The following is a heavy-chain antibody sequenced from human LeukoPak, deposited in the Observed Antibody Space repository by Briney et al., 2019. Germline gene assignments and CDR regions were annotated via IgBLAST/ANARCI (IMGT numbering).Heavy chain of an antibody. CDR2: ISWNSGSI. J-gene: IGHJ4*02. V-gene: IGHV3-9*01. CDR3: AKEGQWLDKYYLDY. Sequence: PGGSLRLSYAASGFTFDDYAMHWVRQAPGEGLKWVSGISWNSGSIGYADSVKGRFTISRDNAKNSLYLQMNSLRAEDTALYYCAKEGQWLDKYYLDYWGQGTLVTVSS. CDR1: GFTFDDYA. D-gene: IGHD6-19*01.